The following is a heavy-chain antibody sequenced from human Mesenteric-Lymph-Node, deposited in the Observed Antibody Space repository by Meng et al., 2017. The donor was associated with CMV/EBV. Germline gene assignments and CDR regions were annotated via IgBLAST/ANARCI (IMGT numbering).Heavy chain of an antibody. CDR2: IYYSGTT. Sequence: SETLSLTCTVSGGSVSSDSYYWSWIRQPPGKALEWIGYIYYSGTTNYNPSLKSRLTISIDTSKRQFSLRLTSVTAADTAVYYCARASTMFDPWGQGTLVTVSS. V-gene: IGHV4-61*01. J-gene: IGHJ5*02. CDR1: GGSVSSDSYY. CDR3: ARASTMFDP. D-gene: IGHD2-2*01.